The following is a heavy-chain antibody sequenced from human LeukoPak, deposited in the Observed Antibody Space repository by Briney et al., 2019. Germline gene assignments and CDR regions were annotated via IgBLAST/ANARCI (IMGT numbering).Heavy chain of an antibody. D-gene: IGHD2-15*01. Sequence: GGSLRLSCVASGFTFSSYAMSWVRQTPGKGLEWVSMIRNSGGTTDYADSVKGRFTISRDTSRNTVYLQMNSLRAEDTAVYYCLPTCSGVNCYFDFDYWGQGTLVTVSS. CDR2: IRNSGGTT. J-gene: IGHJ4*02. CDR3: LPTCSGVNCYFDFDY. CDR1: GFTFSSYA. V-gene: IGHV3-23*01.